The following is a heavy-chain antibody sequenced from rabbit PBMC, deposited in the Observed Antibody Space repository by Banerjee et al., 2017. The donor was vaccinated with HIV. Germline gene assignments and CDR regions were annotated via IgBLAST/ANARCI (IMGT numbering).Heavy chain of an antibody. Sequence: QEQLEESGGDLVKPEGSLTLTCTVSGFTLSSYWMCWVRQAPGKGLEWIACIYTYNGSTFYASWAKGRFTISKTSSTTVTLQMTSLTDADTATYFCARDGTAAYAGDAFNLWGQGTLVTVS. V-gene: IGHV1S45*01. CDR1: GFTLSSYW. CDR3: ARDGTAAYAGDAFNL. CDR2: IYTYNGST. J-gene: IGHJ4*01. D-gene: IGHD4-2*01.